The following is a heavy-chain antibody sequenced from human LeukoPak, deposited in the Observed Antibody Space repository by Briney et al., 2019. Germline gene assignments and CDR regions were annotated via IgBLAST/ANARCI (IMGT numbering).Heavy chain of an antibody. CDR1: GGSIGSGTYY. CDR3: ARVGNPLVTVFAWFDP. Sequence: SETLSLTCTVSGGSIGSGTYYWGWIRQSPGKGLEWIGSICYSGSTNYNPSLKSRVTISVDTSKNQFSLKLSSVTAADTAVYYCARVGNPLVTVFAWFDPWGQGTLVTVSS. J-gene: IGHJ5*02. V-gene: IGHV4-39*07. CDR2: ICYSGST. D-gene: IGHD3-3*01.